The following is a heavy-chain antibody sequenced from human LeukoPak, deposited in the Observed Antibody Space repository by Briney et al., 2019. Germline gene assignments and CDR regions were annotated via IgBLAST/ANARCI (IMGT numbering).Heavy chain of an antibody. V-gene: IGHV4-39*07. CDR3: ARVPLDSSGYHFDY. Sequence: PSETLSLTCTVSGGSISSSSYYWDWIRQPPGKGLEWIGSIYYGGNTYYIPSLKSRVTISVDTSKNQFSLKLSSVTAADTAVYYCARVPLDSSGYHFDYWGQGTLVTVSS. D-gene: IGHD3-22*01. CDR2: IYYGGNT. J-gene: IGHJ4*02. CDR1: GGSISSSSYY.